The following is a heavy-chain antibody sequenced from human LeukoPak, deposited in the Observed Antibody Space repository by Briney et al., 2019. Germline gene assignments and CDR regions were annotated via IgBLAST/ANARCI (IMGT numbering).Heavy chain of an antibody. V-gene: IGHV3-7*03. CDR3: AKDISAYCSGDCYSPNAFDI. CDR1: GFTFSSYW. CDR2: IKQDGTEK. J-gene: IGHJ3*02. Sequence: GGSLRLSCAASGFTFSSYWMTWVRQTPGKGLKWVANIKQDGTEKYYVDSVRGRFTISRDNAKNSLYLQMNSLRAEDTALYYCAKDISAYCSGDCYSPNAFDIWGQGTMVTVSS. D-gene: IGHD2-21*02.